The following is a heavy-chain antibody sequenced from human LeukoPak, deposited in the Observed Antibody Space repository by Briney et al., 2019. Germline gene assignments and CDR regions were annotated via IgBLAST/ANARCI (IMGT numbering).Heavy chain of an antibody. CDR2: INAGNGNT. CDR1: GYTCTSYA. D-gene: IGHD6-13*01. V-gene: IGHV1-3*03. CDR3: ARAAAHALYYFDY. Sequence: GASVKVSCKASGYTCTSYAMHWVRQAPGQRLEWMGWINAGNGNTKYSQEFQGRVTITRDTSASTAYMELSSLRSEDMAVYYCARAAAHALYYFDYWGQGTLVTVSS. J-gene: IGHJ4*02.